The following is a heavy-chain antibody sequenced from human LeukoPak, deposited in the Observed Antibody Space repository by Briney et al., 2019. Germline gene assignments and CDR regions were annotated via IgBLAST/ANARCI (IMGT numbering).Heavy chain of an antibody. D-gene: IGHD1-26*01. CDR3: ATDRNSGKYYDY. V-gene: IGHV3-33*01. J-gene: IGHJ4*02. CDR2: IWYDGSNK. Sequence: GGCLRLSCAASGLTFRNYGMHWVRQAPGKGLEWVAVIWYDGSNKYYADSVKGRFTTSRDNSKDTLYLQMNSLRAEDTAVYYCATDRNSGKYYDYWGQGTLVTVSS. CDR1: GLTFRNYG.